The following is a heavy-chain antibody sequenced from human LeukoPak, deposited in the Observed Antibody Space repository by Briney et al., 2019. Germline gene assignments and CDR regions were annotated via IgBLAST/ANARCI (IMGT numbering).Heavy chain of an antibody. J-gene: IGHJ4*02. Sequence: GGSLRLSCAASGFTFSTNAMNWVRQAPGKGLEWVSGIGGDGRSFYTASVKGGFTISRENSKNTLYLQINSLRAEDTAIYYCAKDLHSWSGIDYWGQGTLVTVSS. V-gene: IGHV3-23*01. CDR1: GFTFSTNA. CDR3: AKDLHSWSGIDY. CDR2: IGGDGRS. D-gene: IGHD3-3*01.